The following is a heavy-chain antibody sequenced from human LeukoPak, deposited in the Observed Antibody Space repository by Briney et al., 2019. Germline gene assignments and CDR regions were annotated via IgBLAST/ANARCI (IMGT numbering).Heavy chain of an antibody. CDR2: VSDSGAST. Sequence: PGGSLRLSCAASGFTFSSYAMIWVRQAPGKGLEWISVVSDSGASTYYADSVKGRFTIYRDNSKNTLYLQMNSLRAEDTAVYYCARGYSSGWYPTDFDPWGQGTLVTVSS. CDR1: GFTFSSYA. J-gene: IGHJ5*02. CDR3: ARGYSSGWYPTDFDP. D-gene: IGHD6-19*01. V-gene: IGHV3-23*01.